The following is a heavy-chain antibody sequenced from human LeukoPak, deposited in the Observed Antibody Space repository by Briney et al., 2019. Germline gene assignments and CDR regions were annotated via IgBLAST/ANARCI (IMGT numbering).Heavy chain of an antibody. V-gene: IGHV3-23*01. D-gene: IGHD2-2*02. CDR3: ANIPDGMDV. CDR2: ISGSGGST. J-gene: IGHJ6*02. CDR1: GFPFSSYA. Sequence: GGSLSLSCAASGFPFSSYAMSWVRQAPGKGLEWVSAISGSGGSTYYADSVKGRFTISRDNSKNTLYLQMNSLRAEDTAVYYCANIPDGMDVWGQGTTVTVSS.